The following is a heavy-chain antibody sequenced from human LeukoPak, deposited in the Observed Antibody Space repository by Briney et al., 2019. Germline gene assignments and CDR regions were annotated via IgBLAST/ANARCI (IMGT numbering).Heavy chain of an antibody. J-gene: IGHJ4*02. CDR3: AREVEMARQFDY. CDR1: GGSFSGSY. Sequence: PSETLSLTCAVHGGSFSGSYWSWIRQPAGKGLEWIGRISTTGSTNYNPSLKSRVTMSVDTSTNQLSLKLSSVTAADTAVYYCAREVEMARQFDYWGQGTLVTVSS. V-gene: IGHV4-4*07. D-gene: IGHD5-24*01. CDR2: ISTTGST.